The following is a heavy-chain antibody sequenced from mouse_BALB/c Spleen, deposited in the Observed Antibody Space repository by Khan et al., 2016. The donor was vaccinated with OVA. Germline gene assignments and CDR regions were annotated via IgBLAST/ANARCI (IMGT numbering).Heavy chain of an antibody. D-gene: IGHD1-1*01. Sequence: EVKLLESGPGLVKPSQSLSLTCTVTGYSITSNYAWNWIRQFPGNKLEWMGYISYSGSTNYNPSLKSRISITLDTSKNQFFLQLNSVTTEDTATXYCARGNYYRYAMNYWAQGTSITVSS. J-gene: IGHJ4*01. CDR2: ISYSGST. CDR3: ARGNYYRYAMNY. CDR1: GYSITSNYA. V-gene: IGHV3-2*02.